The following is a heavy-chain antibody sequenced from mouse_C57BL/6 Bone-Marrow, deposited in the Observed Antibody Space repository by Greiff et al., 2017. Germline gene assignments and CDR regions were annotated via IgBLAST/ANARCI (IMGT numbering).Heavy chain of an antibody. J-gene: IGHJ3*01. D-gene: IGHD1-1*01. CDR3: ARGGIITPWFAY. CDR2: IYPVSGET. CDR1: GYTFTDHI. Sequence: VQLQQSGAELASPGASVTLSCKASGYTFTDHIMNWVKKRPGQGLEWIGRIYPVSGETNYNQKFMGKATLTVDTSSSTAYMQLSSLTSEDSAVYYCARGGIITPWFAYWGQGTLVTVSA. V-gene: IGHV1-11*01.